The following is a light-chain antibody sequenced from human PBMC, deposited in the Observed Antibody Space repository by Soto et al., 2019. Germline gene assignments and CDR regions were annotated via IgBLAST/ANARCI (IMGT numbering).Light chain of an antibody. CDR3: SSQAGNNVI. Sequence: QSALTQPPSASGSPGQSVTISCTGTSSDVGGSNYVSWYQQHPGKVPKLIIYDVTKRPSGVPDRFSGSKSGNTASLAVSGLQAEDEADYYCSSQAGNNVIFGGGTKVTV. J-gene: IGLJ2*01. CDR1: SSDVGGSNY. CDR2: DVT. V-gene: IGLV2-8*01.